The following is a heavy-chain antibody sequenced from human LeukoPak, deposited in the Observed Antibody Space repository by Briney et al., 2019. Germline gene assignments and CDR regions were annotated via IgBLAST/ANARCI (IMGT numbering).Heavy chain of an antibody. J-gene: IGHJ4*02. Sequence: GGPLRLSCAASGFTFSSYGMHWVRQAPGKGLEWVAVISYDGSNKYYVDSVKGRFTISRDNSKSTLYLQMNSMRSEDTAVYYCAKAQGYYDSSGYFTGYYFDYWGQGTLVTVSS. CDR2: ISYDGSNK. V-gene: IGHV3-30*18. CDR1: GFTFSSYG. CDR3: AKAQGYYDSSGYFTGYYFDY. D-gene: IGHD3-22*01.